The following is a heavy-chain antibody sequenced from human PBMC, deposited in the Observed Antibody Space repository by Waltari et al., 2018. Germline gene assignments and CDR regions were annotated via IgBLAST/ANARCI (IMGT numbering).Heavy chain of an antibody. CDR1: GFTFSSYW. CDR2: SNSDGSST. CDR3: ARPRGSYLGYYGMDV. V-gene: IGHV3-74*01. J-gene: IGHJ6*02. Sequence: EVQLVESGGGLVQPGGSLRLSCAASGFTFSSYWMHWVRQAPGKGLVWVSRSNSDGSSTSYADSVKGRFTISRDNAKNTLYLQMNSLRAEDTAVYYCARPRGSYLGYYGMDVWGQGTTVTVSS. D-gene: IGHD1-26*01.